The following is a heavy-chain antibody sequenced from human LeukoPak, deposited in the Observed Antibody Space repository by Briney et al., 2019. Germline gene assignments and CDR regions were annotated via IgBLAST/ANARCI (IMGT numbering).Heavy chain of an antibody. V-gene: IGHV3-9*03. J-gene: IGHJ3*02. CDR2: ILWNSGSV. D-gene: IGHD3/OR15-3a*01. Sequence: PGGSLRLSCAASGFTFHDYAMHLVRQVPGKGLEWVSGILWNSGSVLYADSVRGRFTISSDNAKNSLYLQMNSLRPEDMALYYCAKGLGVASLIVDALDMWGQGTMVTV. CDR3: AKGLGVASLIVDALDM. CDR1: GFTFHDYA.